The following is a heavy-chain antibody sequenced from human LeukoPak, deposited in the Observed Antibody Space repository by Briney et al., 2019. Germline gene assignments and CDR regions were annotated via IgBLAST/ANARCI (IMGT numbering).Heavy chain of an antibody. CDR1: GYTFTSYY. CDR2: INPSGGST. V-gene: IGHV1-46*01. D-gene: IGHD6-13*01. CDR3: ARDLVRIAAAGTTQYFQH. Sequence: ASVKVSCKASGYTFTSYYMHWVRQAPGQGLEWMGIINPSGGSTSYAQKFQGRVTMTRDTSTSTAYMELRSLRSDDTAVYYCARDLVRIAAAGTTQYFQHWGQGTLVTVSS. J-gene: IGHJ1*01.